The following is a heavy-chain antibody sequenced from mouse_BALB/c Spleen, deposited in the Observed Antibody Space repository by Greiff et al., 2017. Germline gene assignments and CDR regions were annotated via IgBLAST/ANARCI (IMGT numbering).Heavy chain of an antibody. Sequence: EVQLVESGGGLVQPGGSLKLSCAASGFTFTSYGMSWVRQTPDKRLELVATINSNGGSTYYPDSVKGRFTFSRDNAKNTLYLQMSSLKSEDAAMYYYARDSDYGSSDLDYWGQGTTLTVSS. D-gene: IGHD1-1*01. CDR1: GFTFTSYG. CDR2: INSNGGST. CDR3: ARDSDYGSSDLDY. V-gene: IGHV5-6-3*01. J-gene: IGHJ2*01.